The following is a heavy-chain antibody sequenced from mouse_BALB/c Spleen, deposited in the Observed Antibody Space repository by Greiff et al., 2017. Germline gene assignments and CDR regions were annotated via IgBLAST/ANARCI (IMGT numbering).Heavy chain of an antibody. CDR1: GFNIKDTY. Sequence: VQLQQSGAELVKPGASVKLSCTASGFNIKDTYMPWVKQRPEQGLEWIGRIDPANGNTKYDPKFQGKATITADTSSNTAYLQLSSLTSEDTAVYCCARYYRYETMDYWGQGTSVTVSS. J-gene: IGHJ4*01. CDR2: IDPANGNT. CDR3: ARYYRYETMDY. D-gene: IGHD2-14*01. V-gene: IGHV14-3*02.